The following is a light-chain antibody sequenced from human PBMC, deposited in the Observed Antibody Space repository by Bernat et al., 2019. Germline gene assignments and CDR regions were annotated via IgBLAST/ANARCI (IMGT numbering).Light chain of an antibody. J-gene: IGKJ2*01. CDR2: GAS. CDR1: QSVRSD. V-gene: IGKV3-15*01. CDR3: HQYNTWPT. Sequence: EIVMTQSPASLSVSPGERVNLSCRASQSVRSDLARYQQKPGQAPRFLIYGASTRATGNPARFSGSGSGTEFTLTISSLQSEDFADYYCHQYNTWPTLGQGTKLEIK.